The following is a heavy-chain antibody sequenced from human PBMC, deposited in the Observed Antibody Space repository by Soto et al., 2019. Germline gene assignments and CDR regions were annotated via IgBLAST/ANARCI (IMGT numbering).Heavy chain of an antibody. Sequence: QLQLQESGPGLVKPSETLSLTCTVSGGSISSSSYYWGWIRQPPGKGLEWIGSIYYSGSTYYNPSLKRRVTISVDTAKNQFSLKLSSVTAADTAVYYCARRGYYAISACDIWGQGTMVTASS. CDR3: ARRGYYAISACDI. CDR1: GGSISSSSYY. J-gene: IGHJ3*02. CDR2: IYYSGST. V-gene: IGHV4-39*01. D-gene: IGHD2-8*01.